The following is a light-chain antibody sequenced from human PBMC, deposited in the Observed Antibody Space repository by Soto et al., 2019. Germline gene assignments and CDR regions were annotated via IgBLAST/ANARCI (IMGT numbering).Light chain of an antibody. J-gene: IGKJ1*01. CDR1: QSVSSSY. V-gene: IGKV3-20*01. CDR2: GAS. Sequence: EIVLTQSPGTLSLSPGERATLSCRASQSVSSSYLAWYQQKPGQAPRLLIYGASSRATGIPDRFSGSGSGTDFTLTISRLEPEDFATYYCQQYISYSWTFGQGTKVEIK. CDR3: QQYISYSWT.